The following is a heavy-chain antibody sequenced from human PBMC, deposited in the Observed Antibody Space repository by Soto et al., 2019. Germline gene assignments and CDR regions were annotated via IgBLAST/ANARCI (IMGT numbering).Heavy chain of an antibody. Sequence: SETLSLTCAVSGGSISSSNWWSWVRQPPGKGLEWIGEIYHSGSTNYNPSLKSRVTISVDKSKNQFSLKLSSVTAADTAVYYCARLSSGWYNNAMAVWGQGTTVTVSS. CDR2: IYHSGST. CDR3: ARLSSGWYNNAMAV. D-gene: IGHD6-19*01. V-gene: IGHV4-4*02. CDR1: GGSISSSNW. J-gene: IGHJ6*02.